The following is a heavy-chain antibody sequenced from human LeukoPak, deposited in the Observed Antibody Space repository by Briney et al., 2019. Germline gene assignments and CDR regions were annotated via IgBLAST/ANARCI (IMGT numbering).Heavy chain of an antibody. D-gene: IGHD1-26*01. CDR3: ARAPWSGSYYPY. Sequence: TSSETLSLTCAVYGGSFSGYYWSWIRQPPGKGLEWIGEINHSGSTNYNPSLKSRVTISVDTSKNQFTLKLSSVTAADTAVYYCARAPWSGSYYPYWGQGTLVTVSS. CDR1: GGSFSGYY. J-gene: IGHJ4*02. CDR2: INHSGST. V-gene: IGHV4-34*01.